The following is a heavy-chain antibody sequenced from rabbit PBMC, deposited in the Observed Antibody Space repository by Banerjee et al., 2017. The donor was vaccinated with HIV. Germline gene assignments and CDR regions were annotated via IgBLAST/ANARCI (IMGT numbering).Heavy chain of an antibody. CDR2: IDPVFGST. J-gene: IGHJ4*01. CDR1: GFDFSSYY. V-gene: IGHV1S7*01. CDR3: AREAGSGVYKGIFNL. Sequence: QLKESGGGLVQPGGSLKLFCKASGFDFSSYYMSWVRQAPGKGLEWIGYIDPVFGSTYYASWVNGRFSISRENTQNTVSLQLNSLTVADTATYFCAREAGSGVYKGIFNLWGPGTLVTVS. D-gene: IGHD8-1*01.